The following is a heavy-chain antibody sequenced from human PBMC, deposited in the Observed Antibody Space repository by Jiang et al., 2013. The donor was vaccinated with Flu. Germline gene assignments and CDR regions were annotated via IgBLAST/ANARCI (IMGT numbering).Heavy chain of an antibody. V-gene: IGHV4-34*01. D-gene: IGHD3-22*01. J-gene: IGHJ4*02. CDR1: GGSLSDYY. CDR3: ARGRGGYYDSSGYYFLY. CDR2: INHSGGT. Sequence: QTLSLTCEVYGGSLSDYYWSWIRQPPGKGLEWIGEINHSGGTNYNPSLKSRVTIPVDTSKNQFSLKLSSVTAADTAVYYCARGRGGYYDSSGYYFLYWGQGTLVTVSS.